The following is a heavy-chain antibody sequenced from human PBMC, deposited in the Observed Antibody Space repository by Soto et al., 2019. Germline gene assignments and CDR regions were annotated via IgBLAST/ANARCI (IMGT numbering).Heavy chain of an antibody. CDR3: VRAAARGDP. V-gene: IGHV3-74*03. CDR2: INTDGSDT. J-gene: IGHJ5*02. Sequence: PGVSLRLSGAASGFYFIGYGMHWVRQAPGKGLECVSRINTDGSDTLYADSVNGRFTISRDNSKNTLYLQMSSLRAEDSAVYYCVRAAARGDPWGQGTLVTVSS. D-gene: IGHD3-10*01. CDR1: GFYFIGYG.